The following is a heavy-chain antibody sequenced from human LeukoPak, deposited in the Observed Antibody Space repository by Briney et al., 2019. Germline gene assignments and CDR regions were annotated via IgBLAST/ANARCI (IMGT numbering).Heavy chain of an antibody. CDR3: ARVGPYWHDAFDI. J-gene: IGHJ3*02. D-gene: IGHD2-8*02. Sequence: SETLSLTCTVSGGSISSYYWSWIRQPPGKGLEWIGYIYYSGSTNYNPSLKSRVTISVDTSKNQFSLKLSSVTAADTAVYYCARVGPYWHDAFDIWGQGTMVTVSS. V-gene: IGHV4-59*01. CDR1: GGSISSYY. CDR2: IYYSGST.